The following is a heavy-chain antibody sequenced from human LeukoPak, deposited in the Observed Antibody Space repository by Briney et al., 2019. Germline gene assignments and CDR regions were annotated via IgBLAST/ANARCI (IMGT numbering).Heavy chain of an antibody. CDR2: ISGSGGNT. D-gene: IGHD5-18*01. CDR3: AKLAVRSSYGGVDY. V-gene: IGHV3-23*01. CDR1: GFTVSTST. J-gene: IGHJ4*02. Sequence: GGSLRLSCAASGFTVSTSTMYWVRQAPGEGLEWVSAISGSGGNTYYAESVQGRFTISRDNSKNTLYLQMNSLRAEDTAVYYCAKLAVRSSYGGVDYWGQGTLVTVSS.